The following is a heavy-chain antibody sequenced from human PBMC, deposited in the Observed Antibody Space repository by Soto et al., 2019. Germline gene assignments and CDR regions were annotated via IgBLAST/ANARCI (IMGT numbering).Heavy chain of an antibody. J-gene: IGHJ6*02. V-gene: IGHV4-4*02. CDR3: ASVRGGYYYAMDV. D-gene: IGHD3-10*02. Sequence: PSKTLSLTCAVSGGSISSSTWWSWVRQPPGKGLEWIGEIYHSGSTNYNPSLKSRVTISVDKSKNQFSLKLSSVTAADTAVYYCASVRGGYYYAMDVWGQGTTVT. CDR2: IYHSGST. CDR1: GGSISSSTW.